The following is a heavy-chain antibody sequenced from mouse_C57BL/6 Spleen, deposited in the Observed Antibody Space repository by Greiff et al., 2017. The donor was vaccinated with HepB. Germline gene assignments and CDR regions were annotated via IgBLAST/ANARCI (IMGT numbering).Heavy chain of an antibody. D-gene: IGHD1-1*01. CDR3: ARGDYYGSSYDAMDY. V-gene: IGHV1-64*01. CDR2: IHPNSGST. Sequence: VQLQQSGAELVKPGASVKLSCKASGYTFTSYWMHWVKQRPGQGLEWIGMIHPNSGSTNYNEKFKSKATLTVDKSSSTAYMQLSSLTSEDSAVYYCARGDYYGSSYDAMDYWGQGTSVTVSS. J-gene: IGHJ4*01. CDR1: GYTFTSYW.